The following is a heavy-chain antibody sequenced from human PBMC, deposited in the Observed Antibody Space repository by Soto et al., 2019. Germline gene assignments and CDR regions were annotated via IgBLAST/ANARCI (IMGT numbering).Heavy chain of an antibody. CDR3: AGDPVAASGTAFDI. V-gene: IGHV4-30-2*01. D-gene: IGHD6-13*01. J-gene: IGHJ3*02. CDR1: GGSISSGGYS. Sequence: SETLSLTCAVSGGSISSGGYSWSWIRQPPGKGLEWIGYIYHNDNTHYNPSLRSRVTVSVDKSKNQVSLKMISVTAADTAMYYCAGDPVAASGTAFDIWGRGTMVTVS. CDR2: IYHNDNT.